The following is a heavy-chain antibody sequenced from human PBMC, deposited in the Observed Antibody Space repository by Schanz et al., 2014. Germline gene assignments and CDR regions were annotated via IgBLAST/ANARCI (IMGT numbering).Heavy chain of an antibody. CDR3: ARDPSGSYGWFDP. CDR2: ISVNNGNT. CDR1: GYTFTNYG. V-gene: IGHV1-18*04. J-gene: IGHJ5*02. Sequence: QVQLVQAGAEVRKPGTSVKVSCTASGYTFTNYGIIWVRQAPGQGLEWMGWISVNNGNTNYAQKFQGRVAMTTDTSTSTAYLELRSLRSDDTALYYCARDPSGSYGWFDPWGQGTLVTVSS. D-gene: IGHD1-26*01.